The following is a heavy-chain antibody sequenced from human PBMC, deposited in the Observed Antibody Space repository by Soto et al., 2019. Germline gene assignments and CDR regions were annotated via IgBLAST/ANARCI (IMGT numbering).Heavy chain of an antibody. V-gene: IGHV4-59*01. CDR1: GGSISSYY. J-gene: IGHJ4*02. CDR2: IYYSGST. CDR3: ARITDDYDVWSGYLPQYYFDD. Sequence: SETLSLTCTVSGGSISSYYWSWIRQPPGKGLEWIGYIYYSGSTNYNPSLKSRVTISVDTSKNQFSLKLSSVTAADTAVYYCARITDDYDVWSGYLPQYYFDDWGQGTLVTVSS. D-gene: IGHD3-3*01.